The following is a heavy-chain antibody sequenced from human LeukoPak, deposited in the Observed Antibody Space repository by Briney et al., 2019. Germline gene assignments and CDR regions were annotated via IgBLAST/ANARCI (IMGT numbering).Heavy chain of an antibody. J-gene: IGHJ4*02. Sequence: GGSLRLSCAASGFSFTYGMHWVRQAPGKGLEWVTYIRYDGSNIYYAESVKGRFTISRDNSKNTLYLQMNSLRAEDTAVYYCARGGYHAYYLDYWGQGSLVTVSS. CDR2: IRYDGSNI. D-gene: IGHD5-18*01. V-gene: IGHV3-30*02. CDR1: GFSFTYG. CDR3: ARGGYHAYYLDY.